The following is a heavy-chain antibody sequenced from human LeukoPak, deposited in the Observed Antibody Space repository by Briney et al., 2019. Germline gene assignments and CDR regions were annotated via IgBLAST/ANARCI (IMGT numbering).Heavy chain of an antibody. CDR1: GFTFSSYS. Sequence: GGSLRLSCAASGFTFSSYSMNWVRQAPGKGLEWVSSISSSSSYIYYADSVKGRFTISRDNAKNSLYLQMNSLRAEDTAVYYSAREDRDFWSGYNAEYFDYWGQGTLVTVSS. V-gene: IGHV3-21*01. J-gene: IGHJ4*02. D-gene: IGHD3-3*01. CDR2: ISSSSSYI. CDR3: AREDRDFWSGYNAEYFDY.